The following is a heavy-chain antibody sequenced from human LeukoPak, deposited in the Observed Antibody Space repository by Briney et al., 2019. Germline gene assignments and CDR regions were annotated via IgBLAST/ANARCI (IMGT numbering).Heavy chain of an antibody. CDR2: ISFDGTNK. D-gene: IGHD4-17*01. J-gene: IGHJ4*02. V-gene: IGHV3-30*04. CDR1: GVSLSNYA. Sequence: GGSLRLSCTASGVSLSNYAMHWVRRPPGRGLEWVAVISFDGTNKCYGASVEGRFSVSRDNSKNTLYLQMNSLRPDDTAMYYCATDYGDYEPIDYWGQGTLVTASS. CDR3: ATDYGDYEPIDY.